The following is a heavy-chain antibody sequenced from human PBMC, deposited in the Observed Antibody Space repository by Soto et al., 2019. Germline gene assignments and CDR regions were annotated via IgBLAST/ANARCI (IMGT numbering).Heavy chain of an antibody. CDR3: TGEVASGY. J-gene: IGHJ4*02. Sequence: QVQLVESGGGVVQPGRSLRLSCAVSGFTVSTYGMHWVRQAPGKGLEWVAVISRDGGTKYYADSVKGRFTISRDNSRNTMFLDMNSLRGDDMAVYFCTGEVASGYWGQGTLFTVSS. CDR1: GFTVSTYG. V-gene: IGHV3-30*03. D-gene: IGHD2-8*02. CDR2: ISRDGGTK.